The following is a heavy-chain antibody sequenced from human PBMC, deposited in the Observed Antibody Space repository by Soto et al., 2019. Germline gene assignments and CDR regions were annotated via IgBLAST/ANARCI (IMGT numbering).Heavy chain of an antibody. CDR1: GFTFTSSA. CDR3: AADGAVADAFDI. J-gene: IGHJ3*02. V-gene: IGHV1-58*02. D-gene: IGHD6-19*01. Sequence: KVSCKASGFTFTSSAMQWVRQARGQRLEWIGWIVVGSGNTNYAQKFQERVTITRDMSTSTAYMELSSLRSEDTAVYYCAADGAVADAFDIWGQGTMVTVSS. CDR2: IVVGSGNT.